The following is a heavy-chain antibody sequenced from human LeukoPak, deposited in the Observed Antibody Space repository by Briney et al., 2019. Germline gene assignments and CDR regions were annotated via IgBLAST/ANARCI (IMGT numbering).Heavy chain of an antibody. Sequence: SETLSLTCTVSGGSISSYYWSWIRQPPGKGLEWIGYTYYSGSTNYNPSLKSRVTISVDTSKNQFSLKLSSVTAADTAVYYCASLRSLYYGMDVWGQGTTVTVSS. CDR3: ASLRSLYYGMDV. CDR2: TYYSGST. V-gene: IGHV4-59*08. CDR1: GGSISSYY. D-gene: IGHD2-15*01. J-gene: IGHJ6*02.